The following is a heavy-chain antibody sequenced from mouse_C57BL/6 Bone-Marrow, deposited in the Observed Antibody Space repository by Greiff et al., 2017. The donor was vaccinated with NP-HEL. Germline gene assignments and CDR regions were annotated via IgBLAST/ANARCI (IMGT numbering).Heavy chain of an antibody. J-gene: IGHJ1*03. CDR3: TSYYYGSNDWYFDV. D-gene: IGHD1-1*01. V-gene: IGHV14-4*01. CDR2: IDPENGDT. CDR1: GFNIKDDY. Sequence: VQLKESGAELVRPGASVKLSCTASGFNIKDDYMHWVKQRPEQGLEWIGWIDPENGDTEYASKFQGKATITADTSSNTAYLQLSSLTSEDTAVYYCTSYYYGSNDWYFDVWGTGTTVTVSS.